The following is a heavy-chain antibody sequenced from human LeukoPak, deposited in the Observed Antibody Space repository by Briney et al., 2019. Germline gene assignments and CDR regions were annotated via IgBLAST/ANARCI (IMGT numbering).Heavy chain of an antibody. J-gene: IGHJ3*02. CDR2: IYYSGST. V-gene: IGHV4-39*07. CDR3: ARVRFHIAAAGTPHDAFDI. D-gene: IGHD6-13*01. CDR1: GGSISSSSYY. Sequence: SETLSLTCTVSGGSISSSSYYWGWIRQPPGKGLEWIGSIYYSGSTYYNPSLKSRVTISVDTSKNQFSLKLSSVTAADTAVYYCARVRFHIAAAGTPHDAFDIWGQGTMVTVSS.